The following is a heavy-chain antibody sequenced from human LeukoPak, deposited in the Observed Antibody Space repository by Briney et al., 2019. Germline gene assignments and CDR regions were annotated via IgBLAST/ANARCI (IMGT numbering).Heavy chain of an antibody. CDR2: IIPIFGTA. V-gene: IGHV1-69*05. Sequence: GASVKVSCKASGGTFSSYAISWVRQAPGQGLEWMGGIIPIFGTANYAQKFQGRVTMTRNTSISTAYMELSSLRSEDTAVYYCARGRQLRYFDWLPVGYYYGMDVWGQGTTVTVSS. D-gene: IGHD3-9*01. J-gene: IGHJ6*02. CDR3: ARGRQLRYFDWLPVGYYYGMDV. CDR1: GGTFSSYA.